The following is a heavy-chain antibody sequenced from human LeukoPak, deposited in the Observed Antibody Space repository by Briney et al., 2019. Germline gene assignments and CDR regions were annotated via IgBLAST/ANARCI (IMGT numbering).Heavy chain of an antibody. D-gene: IGHD6-19*01. Sequence: ASVKDSCKASGYTFTCYYMHWVRQAPGQGLEWMGWINPNSGGPNYAQKFQGRVTMTRDTSISTAYMELSRLRSDDTAVYYCARVRAVAGWFDPWGQGTLVTVSS. CDR1: GYTFTCYY. J-gene: IGHJ5*02. V-gene: IGHV1-2*02. CDR2: INPNSGGP. CDR3: ARVRAVAGWFDP.